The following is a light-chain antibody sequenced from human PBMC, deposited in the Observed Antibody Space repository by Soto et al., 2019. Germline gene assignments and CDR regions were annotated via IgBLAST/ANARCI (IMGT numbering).Light chain of an antibody. J-gene: IGLJ1*01. Sequence: QSVLTQPASVSGSPGQSITISCTGTSSDVGGYNYVSWYQQHPSKATKLMIYDVSNRPSGVSNSFYGSKSGNTASLTISGFQAEDEADYYCSSYTSSSTPYVFGTGTKVTVL. V-gene: IGLV2-14*01. CDR2: DVS. CDR3: SSYTSSSTPYV. CDR1: SSDVGGYNY.